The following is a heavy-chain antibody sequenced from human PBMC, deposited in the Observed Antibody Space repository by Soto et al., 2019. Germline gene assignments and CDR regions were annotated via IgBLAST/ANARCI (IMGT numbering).Heavy chain of an antibody. CDR3: ARWYELGYCSSTSCLDY. CDR2: IYYSGST. Sequence: SETLSLTCTVSGGSISSSSYYWGWIRQPPGKGLEWIGSIYYSGSTYYNPSLKSRVTISVDTSKNQFSLKLGSVTAADTAVYYCARWYELGYCSSTSCLDYWGQGTLVTVSS. D-gene: IGHD2-2*01. J-gene: IGHJ4*02. V-gene: IGHV4-39*01. CDR1: GGSISSSSYY.